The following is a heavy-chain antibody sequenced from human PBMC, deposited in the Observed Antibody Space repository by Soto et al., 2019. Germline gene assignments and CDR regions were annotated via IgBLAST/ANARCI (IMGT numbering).Heavy chain of an antibody. D-gene: IGHD1-1*01. Sequence: SETLSLTCAVYGGSFSGYFWSWIRQPPGKGLEWIGEINHIGNTEYNPTLKSRVTISVDTSKNQFSLKLISVTATDTAVYYCARGYDFPDYWSQGTLVTVSS. CDR2: INHIGNT. CDR3: ARGYDFPDY. CDR1: GGSFSGYF. J-gene: IGHJ4*02. V-gene: IGHV4-34*01.